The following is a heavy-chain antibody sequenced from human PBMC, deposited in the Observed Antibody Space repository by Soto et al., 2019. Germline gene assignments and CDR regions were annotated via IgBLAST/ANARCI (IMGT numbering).Heavy chain of an antibody. CDR1: GGSISSGGYY. D-gene: IGHD4-17*01. Sequence: QVQLQESGPGLVKPSQTLSLTCTVSGGSISSGGYYWSWIRQHPGKGREWIGYIYYSGSTYYNPSLKSRVTISVDTSKNQFSLKLSSVTAADTAVYYCAREGFYGDYGRGTEDAFDIWGQGTMVTVSS. CDR3: AREGFYGDYGRGTEDAFDI. CDR2: IYYSGST. J-gene: IGHJ3*02. V-gene: IGHV4-31*03.